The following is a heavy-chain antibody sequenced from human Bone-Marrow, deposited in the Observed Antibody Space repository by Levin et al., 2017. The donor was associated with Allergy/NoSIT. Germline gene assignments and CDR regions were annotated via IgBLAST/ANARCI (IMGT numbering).Heavy chain of an antibody. CDR2: IIPIFGTA. V-gene: IGHV1-69*13. D-gene: IGHD1-1*01. J-gene: IGHJ6*02. CDR3: ARVRANWNAPIYYYYGMDV. CDR1: GGTFSSYA. Sequence: ASVKVSCKASGGTFSSYAISWVRQAPGQGLEWMGGIIPIFGTANYAQKFQGRVTITADESTSTAYMELSSLRSEDTAVYYCARVRANWNAPIYYYYGMDVWGQGTTVTVSS.